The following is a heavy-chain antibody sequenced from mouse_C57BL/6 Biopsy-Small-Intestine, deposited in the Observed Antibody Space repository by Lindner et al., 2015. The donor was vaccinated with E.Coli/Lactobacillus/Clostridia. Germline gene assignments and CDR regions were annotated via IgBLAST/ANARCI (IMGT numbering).Heavy chain of an antibody. CDR3: TRSDSGSWYFDV. CDR1: GYSFTDYY. CDR2: ISPYNGYT. J-gene: IGHJ1*03. V-gene: IGHV1-19*01. D-gene: IGHD1-1*01. Sequence: VQLQESGPVLVKPGASVNMSCKASGYSFTDYYMNWVEQSHGKSLEWLGIISPYNGYTTYNPNFKGKATLTIDKSSRTAYMEPNSLTSEDSAVYYCTRSDSGSWYFDVWGTGATVTVSS.